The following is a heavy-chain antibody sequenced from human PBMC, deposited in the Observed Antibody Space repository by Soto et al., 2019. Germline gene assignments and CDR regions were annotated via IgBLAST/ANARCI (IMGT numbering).Heavy chain of an antibody. J-gene: IGHJ4*02. CDR2: IYYSGST. CDR3: ARGGLVGATPSLDY. V-gene: IGHV4-39*01. D-gene: IGHD1-26*01. CDR1: GGSISSSSYY. Sequence: QLQLQESGPGLVKPSETLSLTCTVSGGSISSSSYYWGWIRQPPGKGLEWIGSIYYSGSTYYNPSLKSRVTISVDTSKNQFSLKLSSVTAADTAVYYCARGGLVGATPSLDYWGQGTLVTVSS.